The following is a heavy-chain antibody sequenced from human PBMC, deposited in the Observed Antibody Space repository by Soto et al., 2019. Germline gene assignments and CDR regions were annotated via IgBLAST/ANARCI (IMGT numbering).Heavy chain of an antibody. Sequence: VQLQESGPGLVTPSQTLSLTCTVFGGSVSIGDYLWSWIRPRPGKGLEGIWYIHDSGNNYYNPSLKSRVTISLDTSKNQFSMKVTSMTAADTAVYFCARARGGDSGDYASLFDRWGQGNLVTVSS. J-gene: IGHJ5*02. CDR3: ARARGGDSGDYASLFDR. CDR1: GGSVSIGDYL. D-gene: IGHD4-17*01. CDR2: IHDSGNN. V-gene: IGHV4-30-4*01.